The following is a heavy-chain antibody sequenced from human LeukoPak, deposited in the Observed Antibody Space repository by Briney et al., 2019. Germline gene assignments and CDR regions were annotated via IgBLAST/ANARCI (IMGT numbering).Heavy chain of an antibody. Sequence: SVKVSCKASGYTFTGYYMHWVRQAPGQGLEWMGRIIPILGTANYAQKFQGRVTITADKSTSTAYMELSSLRSEDTAVYYCARDREVVPAAFDYWGQGTLVTVSS. V-gene: IGHV1-69*08. CDR1: GYTFTGYY. CDR3: ARDREVVPAAFDY. D-gene: IGHD2-2*01. CDR2: IIPILGTA. J-gene: IGHJ4*02.